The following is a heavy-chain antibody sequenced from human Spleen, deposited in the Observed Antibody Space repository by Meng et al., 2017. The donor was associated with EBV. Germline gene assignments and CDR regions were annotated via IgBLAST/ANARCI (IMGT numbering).Heavy chain of an antibody. V-gene: IGHV1-69*06. Sequence: EGNMPGASVKVTCQASGDTLRRYAISWVLQCPGQGLEWMGGIIPIVGTANYAQKFQGRVTITADKSTSTAFMELNSLRSEDTAVYYCASRTQGHCSGGTCYWFDPWGQGTLVTVSS. J-gene: IGHJ5*02. D-gene: IGHD2-15*01. CDR1: GDTLRRYA. CDR2: IIPIVGTA. CDR3: ASRTQGHCSGGTCYWFDP.